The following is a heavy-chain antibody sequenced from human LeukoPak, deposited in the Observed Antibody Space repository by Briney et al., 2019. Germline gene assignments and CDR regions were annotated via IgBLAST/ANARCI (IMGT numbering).Heavy chain of an antibody. CDR1: GDSVTNSF. D-gene: IGHD3-10*01. CDR2: VYNSGRT. CDR3: ARDRSGTYFAFEY. V-gene: IGHV4-59*02. Sequence: SETLSLTCNVSGDSVTNSFWSWIRQPPGKGLEWIGYVYNSGRTRSNPSLKSRVTISVDTSNNQFSLKLNSVTAADTAVYYCARDRSGTYFAFEYWGQGALVTVSA. J-gene: IGHJ4*02.